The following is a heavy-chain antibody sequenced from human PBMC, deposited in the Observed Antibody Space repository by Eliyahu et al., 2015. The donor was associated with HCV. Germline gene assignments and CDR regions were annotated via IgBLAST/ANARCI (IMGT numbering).Heavy chain of an antibody. CDR2: IFSNDEK. CDR1: GFSLTNARMS. J-gene: IGHJ3*02. Sequence: QVTLKESGPVLVKPTETLTLTCTVSGFSLTNARMSVSWIRQPPGKALEWLAHIFSNDEKSYSTSLKSRLTIYKDTSKSQVVLIMANMDPVDTATYYCARMAGDMPTEAFHIWGQGTLVTVSS. D-gene: IGHD3-16*01. CDR3: ARMAGDMPTEAFHI. V-gene: IGHV2-26*01.